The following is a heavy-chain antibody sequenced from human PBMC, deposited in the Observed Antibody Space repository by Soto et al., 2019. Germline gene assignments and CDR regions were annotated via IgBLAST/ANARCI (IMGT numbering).Heavy chain of an antibody. J-gene: IGHJ3*02. CDR2: ISYDGSNK. Sequence: PGGSLRLSCAASGFTFSSYAMHWVRQAPGKGLEWVAVISYDGSNKYYADSVKGRFTISRDNARNSLFLQMHSLRAEDTAVYYCARDWGDYIRFDAFDIWGQGTMVPV. CDR1: GFTFSSYA. CDR3: ARDWGDYIRFDAFDI. V-gene: IGHV3-30*07. D-gene: IGHD4-17*01.